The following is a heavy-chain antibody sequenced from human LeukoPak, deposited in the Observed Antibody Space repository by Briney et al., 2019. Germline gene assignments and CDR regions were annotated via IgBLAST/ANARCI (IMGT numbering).Heavy chain of an antibody. Sequence: GESLQISCKCSGYIFTSYWIGGVRQLPGKGLEGMGIIYPGDSDTRYSPSFQGQVTISADKSISTAYLQWSSLKASDTAMYYCARKGRDGYNYFGYWGQGTLVTVSS. CDR1: GYIFTSYW. J-gene: IGHJ4*02. D-gene: IGHD5-24*01. CDR2: IYPGDSDT. V-gene: IGHV5-51*01. CDR3: ARKGRDGYNYFGY.